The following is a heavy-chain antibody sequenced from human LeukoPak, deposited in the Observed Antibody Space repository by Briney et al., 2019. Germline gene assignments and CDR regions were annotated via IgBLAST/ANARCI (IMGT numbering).Heavy chain of an antibody. CDR2: IYYSGST. Sequence: SETLSLTCTVSGGSISSGGYYWSWIRQHPGKGLEWIGYIYYSGSTYYNPSLKSRVTISVDTSKNQFSLKLSSVTAADTAVYYCARGPGWELLVDYWGQGTLVTVSS. D-gene: IGHD1-26*01. V-gene: IGHV4-31*03. CDR1: GGSISSGGYY. CDR3: ARGPGWELLVDY. J-gene: IGHJ4*02.